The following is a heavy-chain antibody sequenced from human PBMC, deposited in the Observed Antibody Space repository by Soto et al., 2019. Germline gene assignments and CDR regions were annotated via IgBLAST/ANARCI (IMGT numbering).Heavy chain of an antibody. Sequence: QVQLVQSGAEVKKPGSSVKVSCKASGGTFSSYAISWVRQAPGQGLEWMGGIIPIFGTANYAQKFQGRVTITADESTRTAYMQLSRLRSEDTAVYYCARGDTESLYYYYGMDVWGQGTTVTVSS. D-gene: IGHD5-18*01. V-gene: IGHV1-69*12. CDR1: GGTFSSYA. CDR2: IIPIFGTA. J-gene: IGHJ6*02. CDR3: ARGDTESLYYYYGMDV.